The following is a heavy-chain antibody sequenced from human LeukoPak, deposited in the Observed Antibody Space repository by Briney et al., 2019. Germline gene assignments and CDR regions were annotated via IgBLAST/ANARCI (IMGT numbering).Heavy chain of an antibody. Sequence: GGSLRLSCAASGFTFDDYAMSWVRQAPGKWLEWVSGINWNGGSTGYADSVKGRFTISRDNAKNSRYLQMNSLRAEDMALYYCAKDTSDGVGATGFYYMDVWGKGTTVTVSS. V-gene: IGHV3-20*04. D-gene: IGHD1-26*01. CDR3: AKDTSDGVGATGFYYMDV. J-gene: IGHJ6*03. CDR2: INWNGGST. CDR1: GFTFDDYA.